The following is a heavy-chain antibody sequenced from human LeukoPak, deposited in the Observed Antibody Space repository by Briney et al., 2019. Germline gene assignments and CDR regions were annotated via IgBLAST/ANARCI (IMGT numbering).Heavy chain of an antibody. D-gene: IGHD6-13*01. CDR2: IRYDGSNK. CDR1: GFTFSSYG. J-gene: IGHJ4*02. V-gene: IGHV3-30*02. Sequence: GGSLRLSCAASGFTFSSYGMHWVRQAPGKGLEWVAFIRYDGSNKYYADSVKGRFTISRDNSKNTLYLQMNSLRAEDTAVYYCAKGRHPLAAAGQYFDYWGQGTLVTVSS. CDR3: AKGRHPLAAAGQYFDY.